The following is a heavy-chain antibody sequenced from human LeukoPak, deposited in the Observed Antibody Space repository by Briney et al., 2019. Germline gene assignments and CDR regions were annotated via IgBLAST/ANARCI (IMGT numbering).Heavy chain of an antibody. D-gene: IGHD3-10*01. J-gene: IGHJ4*02. CDR2: IHYSGNN. CDR3: ARVRYYYGSGSYSDY. Sequence: SETLSLTCTVSGGSISDYYWSWIRQPPGKGLEWIGYIHYSGNNKYNPSLKSRVSISVDTSKNQYSLKLNSVTAADTAVYYCARVRYYYGSGSYSDYWGQGTLVTVSS. V-gene: IGHV4-59*01. CDR1: GGSISDYY.